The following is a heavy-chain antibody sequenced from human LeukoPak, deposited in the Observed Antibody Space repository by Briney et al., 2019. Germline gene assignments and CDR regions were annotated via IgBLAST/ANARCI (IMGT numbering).Heavy chain of an antibody. Sequence: PSETLSLTCAVYGGSFSGYYWNWIRQPPGKGLEWIGEINHSGRTNYNPSLKSRVTISVDTSKKQFSLKLSSVTAADTAVYYCARHHTRDTAMASLFDSWGQGTLVTVSS. CDR1: GGSFSGYY. V-gene: IGHV4-34*01. CDR2: INHSGRT. D-gene: IGHD5-18*01. CDR3: ARHHTRDTAMASLFDS. J-gene: IGHJ4*02.